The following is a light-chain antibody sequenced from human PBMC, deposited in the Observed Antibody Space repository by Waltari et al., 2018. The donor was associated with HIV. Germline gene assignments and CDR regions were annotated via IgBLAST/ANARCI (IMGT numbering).Light chain of an antibody. CDR1: GPNIGSNY. Sequence: QSVLTQPPSASGTHGQSVTISCSGSGPNIGSNYVYWYQQAPGTAPKLLIFRDRQRPSGVPDRFSASKSGTSASLAISGLRSEDEAHYYCATWDDRENGHGIFGGGTQLTVL. J-gene: IGLJ7*01. V-gene: IGLV1-47*01. CDR2: RDR. CDR3: ATWDDRENGHGI.